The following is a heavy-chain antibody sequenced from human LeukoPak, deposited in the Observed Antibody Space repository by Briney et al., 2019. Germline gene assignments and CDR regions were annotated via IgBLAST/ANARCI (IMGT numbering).Heavy chain of an antibody. D-gene: IGHD1-26*01. CDR1: GYTFTEYG. CDR3: ASDQIVGDNNAFDA. Sequence: ASVKVSCKASGYTFTEYGITWVRQAPGQGLEWMGWISAYNGNTNYAQNIQGRLTMTTDTSTNTAYMELRSLTSDDTAVYFCASDQIVGDNNAFDAWGQGTMVTVSS. V-gene: IGHV1-18*01. CDR2: ISAYNGNT. J-gene: IGHJ3*01.